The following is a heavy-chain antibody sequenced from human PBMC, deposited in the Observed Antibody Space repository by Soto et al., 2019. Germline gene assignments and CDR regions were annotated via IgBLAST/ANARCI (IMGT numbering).Heavy chain of an antibody. CDR3: ASYYGGNSDYFDY. Sequence: TLSLTCTVSGGSVSSGSYYWSWIRQPPGKGLEWIGYIYYSGSTNYNPSLKSRVTISVDTSKNQFSLKLSSVTAADTAVYYCASYYGGNSDYFDYWGQGTLVTVSS. V-gene: IGHV4-61*01. D-gene: IGHD4-17*01. CDR1: GGSVSSGSYY. CDR2: IYYSGST. J-gene: IGHJ4*02.